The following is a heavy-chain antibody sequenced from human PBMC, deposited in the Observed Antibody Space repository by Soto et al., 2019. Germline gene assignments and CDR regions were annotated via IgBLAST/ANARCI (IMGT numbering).Heavy chain of an antibody. Sequence: QITLKESGPTLVRPTQTLTLTCTFSGFSLSTSGVGVGWIRQPPGKALEWLALIYWDDDKRYSPSLKSRLTITKDTSKSQVVLTMTNMDPVETATYYCAHSRCGGDCLQSYSSHYYYGMDVWGQGTTVTVSS. CDR2: IYWDDDK. CDR1: GFSLSTSGVG. J-gene: IGHJ6*02. CDR3: AHSRCGGDCLQSYSSHYYYGMDV. D-gene: IGHD2-21*02. V-gene: IGHV2-5*02.